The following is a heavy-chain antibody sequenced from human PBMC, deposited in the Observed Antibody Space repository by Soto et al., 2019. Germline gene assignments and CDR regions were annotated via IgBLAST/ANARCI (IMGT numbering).Heavy chain of an antibody. CDR3: VRDRGQPDAFDI. V-gene: IGHV3-74*01. J-gene: IGHJ3*02. D-gene: IGHD1-1*01. Sequence: EVQLVESGGGLVQPGGSLRLSCAASELPFNVYWVHWVRQVPGRGLVWVAHINGDGPNINYADSVKGRFTISRDHAKNALYLQMNSLRVEDTAVYYCVRDRGQPDAFDIWGQGTVVTVSA. CDR1: ELPFNVYW. CDR2: INGDGPNI.